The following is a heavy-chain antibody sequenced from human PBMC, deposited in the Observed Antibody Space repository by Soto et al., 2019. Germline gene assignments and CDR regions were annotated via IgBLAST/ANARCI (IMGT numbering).Heavy chain of an antibody. V-gene: IGHV1-18*04. CDR1: GYTFTSYG. CDR3: ARGMITFGGVIALGWFDP. D-gene: IGHD3-16*02. J-gene: IGHJ5*02. CDR2: ISAYNGNT. Sequence: VASVKVSCKASGYTFTSYGISWVRQAPGQGLEWMGWISAYNGNTNYAQKLQGRVTMTTDTSTSTAYMELRSLRSDDTAVYYCARGMITFGGVIALGWFDPWGQGTLVTVSS.